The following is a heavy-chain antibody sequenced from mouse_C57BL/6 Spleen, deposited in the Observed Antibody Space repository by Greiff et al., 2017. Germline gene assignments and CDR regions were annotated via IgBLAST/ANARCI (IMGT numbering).Heavy chain of an antibody. CDR2: INPDNGGT. J-gene: IGHJ4*01. V-gene: IGHV1-19*01. D-gene: IGHD2-4*01. CDR1: GYTFTDYY. CDR3: ARHRLRDAMDY. Sequence: VQLQQSGPVLVKPGASVKMSCKASGYTFTDYYMNWVKPSHVKSLEWIGVINPDNGGTSYNQKFKGKATLTVYKSSSTADMELNSLTSEDSAVYYCARHRLRDAMDYWGQGTSVTVSS.